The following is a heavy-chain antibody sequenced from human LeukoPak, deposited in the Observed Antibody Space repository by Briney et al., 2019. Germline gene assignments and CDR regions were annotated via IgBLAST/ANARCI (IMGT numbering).Heavy chain of an antibody. CDR2: IFPGDSDT. CDR3: ARPLYYYDSSALWY. Sequence: GESLKISCKGPGYSFPNYWIGWVRQVPGKGLEWMGIIFPGDSDTRHSPSFQGQVTISADKSISTAYLQWSSLKASDTAMYYCARPLYYYDSSALWYWGQGTLVTVSS. D-gene: IGHD3-22*01. J-gene: IGHJ4*02. CDR1: GYSFPNYW. V-gene: IGHV5-51*01.